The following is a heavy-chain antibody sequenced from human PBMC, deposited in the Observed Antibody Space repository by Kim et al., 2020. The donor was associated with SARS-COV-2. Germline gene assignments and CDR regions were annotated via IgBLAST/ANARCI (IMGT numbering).Heavy chain of an antibody. CDR3: ARELTSSYYLDY. CDR1: GFTFTNYH. Sequence: ASVKVSCKASGFTFTNYHMHWVRQAPGQGLEWMGLINLSGGNTNYAQKFHDRVTVTRDTSTSTVYMELNSLTSEDTAMYYCARELTSSYYLDYWGQGTLVSVSS. CDR2: INLSGGNT. D-gene: IGHD3-9*01. J-gene: IGHJ4*02. V-gene: IGHV1-46*01.